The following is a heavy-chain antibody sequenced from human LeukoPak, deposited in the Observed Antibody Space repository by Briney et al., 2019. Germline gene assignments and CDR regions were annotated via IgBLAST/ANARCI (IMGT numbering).Heavy chain of an antibody. V-gene: IGHV1-69*05. CDR1: GGTFSSYA. Sequence: SVKVSFKASGGTFSSYAISWVRQAPGQGLEWMGGIIPIFGTANYAQKFQGRVTITTDESTSTAYMELSSLRSEDTAVYYCARAVIIAARPIYYYYYMDVWGKGTTVTVSS. CDR3: ARAVIIAARPIYYYYYMDV. CDR2: IIPIFGTA. D-gene: IGHD6-6*01. J-gene: IGHJ6*03.